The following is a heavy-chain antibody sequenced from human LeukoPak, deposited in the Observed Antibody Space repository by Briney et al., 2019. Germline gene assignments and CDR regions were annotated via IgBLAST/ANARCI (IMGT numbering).Heavy chain of an antibody. CDR2: VSYDGNNK. V-gene: IGHV3-30*18. J-gene: IGHJ3*02. CDR3: AKKWSGDYDSSGVNDAFDI. CDR1: GFTFSTYG. D-gene: IGHD3-22*01. Sequence: PGKSLRLSCAASGFTFSTYGMHWVRQAPGKGLEWVAVVSYDGNNKYYADSVRGRFTISRDNSKNTLYLQMNSLRAEDTAVYYCAKKWSGDYDSSGVNDAFDIWGQGTMATVSS.